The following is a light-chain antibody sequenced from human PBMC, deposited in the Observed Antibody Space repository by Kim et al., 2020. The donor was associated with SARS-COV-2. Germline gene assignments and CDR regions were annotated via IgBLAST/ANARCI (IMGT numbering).Light chain of an antibody. J-gene: IGKJ1*01. V-gene: IGKV1-5*01. CDR1: QSISTW. CDR3: QQYNIYSWT. Sequence: ASVGDRVTLTCRASQSISTWLAWYQQKPGKAPKLLIYDASSLESGVPSRFSGSGSGTEFTLTISSLQPDDFATYYCQQYNIYSWTFGQGTKVDIK. CDR2: DAS.